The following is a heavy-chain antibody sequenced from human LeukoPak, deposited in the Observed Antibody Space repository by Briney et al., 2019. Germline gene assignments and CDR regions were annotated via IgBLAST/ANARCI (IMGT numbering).Heavy chain of an antibody. D-gene: IGHD3-22*01. V-gene: IGHV1-69*13. CDR1: GGTSSSYA. CDR3: ASNYYDSSGYYYFDY. J-gene: IGHJ4*02. Sequence: SVKVSCKASGGTSSSYAISWVRQAPGQGLEWMGGIIPIFGTANYAQKFQGRVTITADESTSTAYMELSSLRSEDTAVYYCASNYYDSSGYYYFDYWGQGTLVTVSS. CDR2: IIPIFGTA.